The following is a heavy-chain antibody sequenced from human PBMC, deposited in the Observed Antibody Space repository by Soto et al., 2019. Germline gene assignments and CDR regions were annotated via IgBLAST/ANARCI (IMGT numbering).Heavy chain of an antibody. CDR1: GYTFTSYY. V-gene: IGHV1-46*01. D-gene: IGHD5-12*01. J-gene: IGHJ3*02. Sequence: GASVKVSCKASGYTFTSYYMHWVRQAPGQGLEWMGIVNPSGGSTSYAQKFQGRVTMTRDTSTSTVYMELSSLRSEDTAVYYCARDRVEMATIGGAFDIWGQGTMVTVSS. CDR3: ARDRVEMATIGGAFDI. CDR2: VNPSGGST.